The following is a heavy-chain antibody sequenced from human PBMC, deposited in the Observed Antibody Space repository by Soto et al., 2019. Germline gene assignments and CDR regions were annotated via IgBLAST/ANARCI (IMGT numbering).Heavy chain of an antibody. CDR2: IFYLGSS. D-gene: IGHD3-3*02. V-gene: IGHV4-39*01. J-gene: IGHJ5*02. CDR3: ARHSLALRKNNWFDP. CDR1: GDSIISSDFY. Sequence: LSLTCTVSGDSIISSDFYWGWVRQPPGKGLEWIGSIFYLGSSYYNPSLKSRVTMSVDTSKNQFSLRLRSVTAADTALYFCARHSLALRKNNWFDPWGQGIMVSCSS.